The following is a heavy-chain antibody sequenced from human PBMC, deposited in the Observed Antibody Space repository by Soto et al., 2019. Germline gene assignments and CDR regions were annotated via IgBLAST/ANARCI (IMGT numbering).Heavy chain of an antibody. D-gene: IGHD1-26*01. J-gene: IGHJ4*01. Sequence: GGSLRLSCAASGFTFSSYSMNWVRQAPGKGLQWVSYISSGSSTIYHADSVKGRFTISRDNAKNSLFLQMNSLRDEDTAVYYCPRDHGSGSYSYYFDYWGHGTLVTVSS. V-gene: IGHV3-48*02. CDR1: GFTFSSYS. CDR3: PRDHGSGSYSYYFDY. CDR2: ISSGSSTI.